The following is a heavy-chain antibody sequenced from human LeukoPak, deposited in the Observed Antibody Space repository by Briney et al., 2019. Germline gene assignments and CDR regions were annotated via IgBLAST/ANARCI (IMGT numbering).Heavy chain of an antibody. V-gene: IGHV3-21*01. Sequence: GGSLRLSCAASGFTFSSYAMHWVRQAPGKGLEWVASVNTVSSYIYYADSMRGRFTISRGNAKNSLFLQMNSLRAEDTAVYYCARLRRNSDRSDFFYYYDHWGQGTLVTVSS. CDR2: VNTVSSYI. CDR1: GFTFSSYA. D-gene: IGHD3-22*01. CDR3: ARLRRNSDRSDFFYYYDH. J-gene: IGHJ4*02.